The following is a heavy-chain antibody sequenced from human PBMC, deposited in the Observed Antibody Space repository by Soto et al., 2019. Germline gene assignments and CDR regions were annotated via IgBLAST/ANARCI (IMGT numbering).Heavy chain of an antibody. Sequence: GASVKVSCKASGGTFSSYAISWVRQAPGQGLEWMGGIIPIFGTANYAQKFQGRVTITADESTSTAYTELSSLRSEDTAVYYCARGDCSSTSCYSAFDIWGQGTMVTVSS. V-gene: IGHV1-69*13. CDR3: ARGDCSSTSCYSAFDI. CDR2: IIPIFGTA. J-gene: IGHJ3*02. D-gene: IGHD2-2*02. CDR1: GGTFSSYA.